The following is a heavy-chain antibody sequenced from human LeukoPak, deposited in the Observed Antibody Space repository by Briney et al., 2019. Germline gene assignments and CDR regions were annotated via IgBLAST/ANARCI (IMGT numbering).Heavy chain of an antibody. V-gene: IGHV3-15*07. Sequence: RGSLRLSCAVSGFNFNNAWMNWVRQTPGKGLEWVGRIKSKTGGETTEYAAPVKGRFTISRDDSKNTLYLQMNSLKTEDTAVYYCTTDSPGYSSGWSLDYWGQGTLVTVSS. CDR3: TTDSPGYSSGWSLDY. D-gene: IGHD6-19*01. CDR2: IKSKTGGETT. J-gene: IGHJ4*02. CDR1: GFNFNNAW.